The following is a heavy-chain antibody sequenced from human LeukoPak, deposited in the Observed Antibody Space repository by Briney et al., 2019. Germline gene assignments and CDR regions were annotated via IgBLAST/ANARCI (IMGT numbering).Heavy chain of an antibody. Sequence: ASVKVSCTASGYTFTAFWMHWVRQAPGQRLEWMGGINPTSGVTDYAQKFQGRVTMTRDTPISTAYMELNRLTSDDTAVYYCARYYYDSSGYYPLFDNWGQGTLVTVSS. D-gene: IGHD3-22*01. CDR1: GYTFTAFW. V-gene: IGHV1-2*02. CDR2: INPTSGVT. J-gene: IGHJ4*02. CDR3: ARYYYDSSGYYPLFDN.